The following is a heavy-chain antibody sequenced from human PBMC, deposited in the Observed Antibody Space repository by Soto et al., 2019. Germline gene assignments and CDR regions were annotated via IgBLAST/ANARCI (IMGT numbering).Heavy chain of an antibody. CDR2: ISPYNGNT. J-gene: IGHJ4*02. CDR3: ARVPSPRDYARGIYRPFDY. Sequence: GASVKVSCKASGYTFTNYGISWVRQAPGQGLEWMGWISPYNGNTNYEQKFQGRVTMTTDASTTTANMEVRSLRADDTAVYYCARVPSPRDYARGIYRPFDYWGQGMLVTVSS. CDR1: GYTFTNYG. V-gene: IGHV1-18*01. D-gene: IGHD3-16*02.